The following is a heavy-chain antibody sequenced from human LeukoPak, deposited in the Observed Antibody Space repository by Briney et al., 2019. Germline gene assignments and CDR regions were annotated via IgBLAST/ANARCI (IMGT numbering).Heavy chain of an antibody. CDR3: ASRFGV. CDR1: GYSFTNYW. CDR2: IDPGDSDT. V-gene: IGHV5-51*01. J-gene: IGHJ4*02. Sequence: GESLKISCKGSGYSFTNYWIGWVRRMPGKGLEWMGLIDPGDSDTKYSPSFQGQVIISADKSISTAYLQWTSLKASDTGMYYCASRFGVWGQGTQVTVSS. D-gene: IGHD2-8*01.